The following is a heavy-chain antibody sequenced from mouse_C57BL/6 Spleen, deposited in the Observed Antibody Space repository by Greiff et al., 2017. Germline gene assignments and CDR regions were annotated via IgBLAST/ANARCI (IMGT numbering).Heavy chain of an antibody. J-gene: IGHJ4*01. CDR3: TTNAMDY. Sequence: VQLQQSGAELVRPGASVKLSCTASGFNIKDDYMHWVKQRPEQGLEWIGWIDPENGDTEYASKFQGKATITADTSSNTAYLPLSSLTSEDTAVYYCTTNAMDYWGQGTSVTVSS. CDR1: GFNIKDDY. V-gene: IGHV14-4*01. CDR2: IDPENGDT.